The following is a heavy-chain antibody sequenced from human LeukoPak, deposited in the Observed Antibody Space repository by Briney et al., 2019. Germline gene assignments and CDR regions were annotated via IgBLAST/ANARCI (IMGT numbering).Heavy chain of an antibody. CDR1: GGSFSGYY. D-gene: IGHD2-2*03. CDR2: INHSGGT. J-gene: IGHJ4*02. V-gene: IGHV4-34*01. CDR3: ARGGYCSSTSCTGELDY. Sequence: PSETLSLTCAVYGGSFSGYYWSWIRQPPGKGLEWIGEINHSGGTNYNPSLKSRVTISVDTSKNQFSLKLSSVTAADTAVYYCARGGYCSSTSCTGELDYWGQGTLVTVSS.